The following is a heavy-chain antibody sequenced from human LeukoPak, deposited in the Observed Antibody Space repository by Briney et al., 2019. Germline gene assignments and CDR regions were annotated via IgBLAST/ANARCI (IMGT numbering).Heavy chain of an antibody. V-gene: IGHV3-21*04. CDR3: ARDRYSGSYPLDY. D-gene: IGHD1-26*01. Sequence: PGGSLRLSCAASGFTFSSYSMNWVRQAPGKGLEWVSSISSSSSYIYYADSVKGRFTISRDNAKNSLYLQMNSLRAEDTAVYYCARDRYSGSYPLDYWGQGTLVTVSS. CDR2: ISSSSSYI. CDR1: GFTFSSYS. J-gene: IGHJ4*02.